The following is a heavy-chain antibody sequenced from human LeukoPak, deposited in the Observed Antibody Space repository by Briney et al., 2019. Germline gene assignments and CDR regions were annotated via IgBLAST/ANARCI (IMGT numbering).Heavy chain of an antibody. CDR2: IYPGDSDT. J-gene: IGHJ3*02. Sequence: GESLKISCQGSGYSFTSYWIGWVRQMPGKGLEWMGIIYPGDSDTRYSPSFQGQVTISADKSISTAYLQWSSLKASDTAMYYCAAGEWESHDAFDIWGQGTMVTVSS. V-gene: IGHV5-51*01. CDR1: GYSFTSYW. D-gene: IGHD1-26*01. CDR3: AAGEWESHDAFDI.